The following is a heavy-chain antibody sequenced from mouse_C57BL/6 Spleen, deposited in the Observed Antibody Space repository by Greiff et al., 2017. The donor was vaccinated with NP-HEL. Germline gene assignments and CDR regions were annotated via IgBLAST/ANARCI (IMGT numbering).Heavy chain of an antibody. CDR2: IDPEDGDT. J-gene: IGHJ1*03. D-gene: IGHD2-3*01. V-gene: IGHV14-1*01. CDR3: TRGSNDGYYEGCDV. CDR1: GFNIKDYY. Sequence: EVQLQQSGAELVRPGASVKLSCTASGFNIKDYYMHWVKQRPEQGLEWIGRIDPEDGDTEYAPKFQGKATMTADTSSNTAYLPLSSLTSEDTAVYYCTRGSNDGYYEGCDVWGTGTTVTVSS.